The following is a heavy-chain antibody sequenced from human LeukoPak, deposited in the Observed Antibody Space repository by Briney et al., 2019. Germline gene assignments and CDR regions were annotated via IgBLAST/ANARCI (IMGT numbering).Heavy chain of an antibody. J-gene: IGHJ3*01. Sequence: PSETLSLTCAVYGESFSGYFWGWIRQPPGTGLEWIGEIKHSGYTSYKPSLKSRATISRDTSKNQFSLTLNLVSAADTAVYYCARGAICGSSCRAFDVWGQGTMVTVSS. CDR1: GESFSGYF. CDR3: ARGAICGSSCRAFDV. D-gene: IGHD6-13*01. CDR2: IKHSGYT. V-gene: IGHV4-34*01.